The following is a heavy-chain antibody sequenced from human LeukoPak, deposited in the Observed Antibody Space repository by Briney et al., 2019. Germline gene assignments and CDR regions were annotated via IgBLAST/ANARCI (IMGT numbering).Heavy chain of an antibody. D-gene: IGHD3-22*01. Sequence: PGRSLTLFCAASGFTFRSFGMHWVRQAPGKGLEWVAVTSYDGGSDYYADSVKGRFTISRDNSKNTLYLQMNSLRAEDTAVYYCARDLGWRSGYYSDYWGQGTLVTVSS. CDR2: TSYDGGSD. V-gene: IGHV3-33*01. J-gene: IGHJ4*02. CDR1: GFTFRSFG. CDR3: ARDLGWRSGYYSDY.